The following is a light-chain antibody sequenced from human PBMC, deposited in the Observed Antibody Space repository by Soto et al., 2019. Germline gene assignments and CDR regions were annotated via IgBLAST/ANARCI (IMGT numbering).Light chain of an antibody. CDR2: GTS. Sequence: EIVLTQSPGILSLSPGERATLACRASQSISSNYLAWYQQKPGKAPRLLIYGTSSRATGIPDRFSGSGSGSDFTLTISRLEPEDFAVYYCQFFGSSRYTFGQGTKLEIK. CDR3: QFFGSSRYT. CDR1: QSISSNY. V-gene: IGKV3-20*01. J-gene: IGKJ2*01.